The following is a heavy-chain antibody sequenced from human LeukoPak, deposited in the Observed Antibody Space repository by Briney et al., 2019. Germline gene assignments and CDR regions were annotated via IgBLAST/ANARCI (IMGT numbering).Heavy chain of an antibody. Sequence: ASVKVSCKASGYTFTCYYMRWVRQAHGQGHEWMGRINPNSGGTNYAQKFQGRVTMTRDTSISTAYMELSRLRSDDTAVYYCARLMATINDWFDPWGQGTLVTVSS. CDR1: GYTFTCYY. D-gene: IGHD5-24*01. CDR3: ARLMATINDWFDP. V-gene: IGHV1-2*06. CDR2: INPNSGGT. J-gene: IGHJ5*02.